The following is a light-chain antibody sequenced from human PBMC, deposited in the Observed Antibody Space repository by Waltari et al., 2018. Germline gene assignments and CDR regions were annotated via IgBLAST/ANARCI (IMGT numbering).Light chain of an antibody. CDR3: CSYAGTYTYVL. CDR1: SSDVGGYDY. CDR2: EVT. V-gene: IGLV2-11*01. J-gene: IGLJ2*01. Sequence: QSALTQPRSVSGSPGQSVTISCTGTSSDVGGYDYFSWYRHHPGKAPQVMIYEVTKRPSGVPDRFSGSRSGNTASLTISGLQADDEATYYCCSYAGTYTYVLFGGGTKLTVL.